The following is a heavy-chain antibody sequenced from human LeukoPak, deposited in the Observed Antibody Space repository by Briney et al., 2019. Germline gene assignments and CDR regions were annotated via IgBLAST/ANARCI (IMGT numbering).Heavy chain of an antibody. V-gene: IGHV1-2*02. CDR2: INPSSGGE. CDR1: GYTFTANY. D-gene: IGHD6-6*01. CDR3: ARVRDYSNSPFNWFDT. Sequence: ASLKVSFKAFGYTFTANYMHLVGQTPGQVLVLMGLINPSSGGEDYAQKFQGRVTMTRDASITTVYMDLTRLRSDDTAVYYCARVRDYSNSPFNWFDTWGQGTLVTVSS. J-gene: IGHJ5*02.